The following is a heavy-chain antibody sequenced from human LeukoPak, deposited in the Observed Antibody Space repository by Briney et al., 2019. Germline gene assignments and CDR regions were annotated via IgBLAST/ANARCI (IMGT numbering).Heavy chain of an antibody. V-gene: IGHV3-11*04. D-gene: IGHD2-2*02. CDR1: GFTFSDYY. J-gene: IGHJ5*02. Sequence: GGSLRLSCAASGFTFSDYYMTWVRQAPGKGLEWVSYISCSGRTKYYADSVKGRFTISRDNTKNTLHLQMNSLRAEDTAVYFCARSRFIVVVPDAIPDFFDPWGQGTLVTVSS. CDR2: ISCSGRTK. CDR3: ARSRFIVVVPDAIPDFFDP.